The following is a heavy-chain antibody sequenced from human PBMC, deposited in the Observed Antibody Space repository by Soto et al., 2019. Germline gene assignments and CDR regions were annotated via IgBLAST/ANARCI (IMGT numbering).Heavy chain of an antibody. J-gene: IGHJ4*02. CDR3: AREGGGSRDIVVVPAATYFDY. CDR2: INHSGST. D-gene: IGHD2-2*01. Sequence: SETLSLTCAVYGGSFSGYYWSWIRQPPGKGLEWIGEINHSGSTNYNPSLKSRVTISVDTSKNQFSLKLSSVTAADTAVYYRAREGGGSRDIVVVPAATYFDYWGQGTLVTVSS. V-gene: IGHV4-34*01. CDR1: GGSFSGYY.